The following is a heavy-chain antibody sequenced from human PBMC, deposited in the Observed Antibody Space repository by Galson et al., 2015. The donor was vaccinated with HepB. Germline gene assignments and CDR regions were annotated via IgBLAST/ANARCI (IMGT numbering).Heavy chain of an antibody. CDR1: GFTFSSYW. D-gene: IGHD3-3*01. CDR3: ARVAWRDGYYTSWFDP. J-gene: IGHJ5*02. V-gene: IGHV3-7*03. Sequence: SLRLSCAASGFTFSSYWMSWVRQAPGKGLEWVANIKQDGSEKYYVDSVKGRFTISRDNAKNSLYLQMNSLRAEDTAVYYCARVAWRDGYYTSWFDPWGQGTLVTVSS. CDR2: IKQDGSEK.